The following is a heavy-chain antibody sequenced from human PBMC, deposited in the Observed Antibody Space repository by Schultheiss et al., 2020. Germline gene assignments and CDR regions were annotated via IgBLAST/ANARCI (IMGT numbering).Heavy chain of an antibody. CDR1: GFTFGNYW. D-gene: IGHD3-3*01. J-gene: IGHJ4*02. Sequence: GESPKISCAASGFTFGNYWMHWVRQAPGKGLVCVSRINSDGSNTRYADSVKGRFTISRDNGKNTLYLQMNSLRVEDTAVYYCVRDSGSDDFFDYWGQGTLVTVSS. CDR3: VRDSGSDDFFDY. CDR2: INSDGSNT. V-gene: IGHV3-74*01.